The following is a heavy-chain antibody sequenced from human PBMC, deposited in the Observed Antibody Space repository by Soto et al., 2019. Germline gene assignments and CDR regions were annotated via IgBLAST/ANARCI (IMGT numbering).Heavy chain of an antibody. CDR1: GFTFSSYS. V-gene: IGHV3-21*01. D-gene: IGHD1-20*01. J-gene: IGHJ4*02. CDR2: ISSSSSYI. Sequence: GGSLRLSCAASGFTFSSYSMNWVRQAPGKGLEWVSSISSSSSYIYYADSVKGRFTISRDNAKNSLYLQMNSLRAEDTAVYYCASDSYNWNCFDYWGQGTLVTVYS. CDR3: ASDSYNWNCFDY.